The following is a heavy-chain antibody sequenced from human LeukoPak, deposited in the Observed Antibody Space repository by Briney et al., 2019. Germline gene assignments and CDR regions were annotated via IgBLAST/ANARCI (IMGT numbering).Heavy chain of an antibody. Sequence: PSETLSLTCAVYGGSFSGYYWSWIRQPPGKGLEWIGEINHSGSTNYNPSLKSRVTISVDTSKNQFSLKLSSVTAADTAVYHCARGRLYYYDSSGYYVKSRALYYFDYWGQGTLVTVSS. CDR3: ARGRLYYYDSSGYYVKSRALYYFDY. CDR1: GGSFSGYY. J-gene: IGHJ4*02. CDR2: INHSGST. V-gene: IGHV4-34*01. D-gene: IGHD3-22*01.